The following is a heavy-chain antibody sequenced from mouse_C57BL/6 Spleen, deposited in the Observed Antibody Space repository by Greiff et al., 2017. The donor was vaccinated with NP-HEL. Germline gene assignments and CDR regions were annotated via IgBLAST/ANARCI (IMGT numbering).Heavy chain of an antibody. J-gene: IGHJ3*01. Sequence: QVHVKQPGAELVKPGASVKLSCKASGYTFTSYWMHWVKQRPGQGLEWIGMIHPNSGSTNYNETFKSKATLTVDKSSSTAYMQLSSLTSEDSAVYYCANNWVWFADGGEATLVTAYA. CDR2: IHPNSGST. V-gene: IGHV1-64*01. D-gene: IGHD4-1*01. CDR3: ANNWVWFAD. CDR1: GYTFTSYW.